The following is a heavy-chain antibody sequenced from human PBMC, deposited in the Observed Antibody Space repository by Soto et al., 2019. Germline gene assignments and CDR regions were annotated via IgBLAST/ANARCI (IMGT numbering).Heavy chain of an antibody. V-gene: IGHV1-2*02. CDR2: IDPKSGGT. J-gene: IGHJ4*02. CDR1: GPTFIAYY. D-gene: IGHD5-12*01. CDR3: ARVSVDVPE. Sequence: QLVQSGAEVKKPAASVKVSCKTSGPTFIAYYIHWVRQAPGQGLEWMGWIDPKSGGTTYEQKFLGRVTMTRDASINTAYMELNRLTSDDTAVYYCARVSVDVPEWGQGTLLTVSS.